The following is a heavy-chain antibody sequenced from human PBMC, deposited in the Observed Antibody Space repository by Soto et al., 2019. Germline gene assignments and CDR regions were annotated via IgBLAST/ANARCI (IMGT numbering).Heavy chain of an antibody. CDR1: GFTFSSYG. CDR2: IWYDGSNK. J-gene: IGHJ4*02. V-gene: IGHV3-33*01. Sequence: QVQLVESGGGVVQPGRSLRLSCAASGFTFSSYGMHWVRQAPGKGLEWVAVIWYDGSNKYYADSVKGRFTISRDNSKNTXYLQXXXXXXXXXXXXXXXXXXXXXXXXXXXXXWGQGTLVTVSS. CDR3: XXXXXXXXXXXXXXX.